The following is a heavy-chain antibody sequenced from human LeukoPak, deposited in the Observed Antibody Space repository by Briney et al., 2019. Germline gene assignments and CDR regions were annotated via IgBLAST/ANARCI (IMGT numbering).Heavy chain of an antibody. J-gene: IGHJ4*02. D-gene: IGHD1-7*01. CDR3: ARGTGTTFDY. Sequence: PGGSLRLSCAASGFTFSSYAMNWVRQVSGKGLEWVSTISGSGITYYADSVKGRFTISRDNAKNTVYLQMNSLRAEDTAVYYCARGTGTTFDYWSQGTPVTVSS. CDR1: GFTFSSYA. V-gene: IGHV3-23*01. CDR2: ISGSGIT.